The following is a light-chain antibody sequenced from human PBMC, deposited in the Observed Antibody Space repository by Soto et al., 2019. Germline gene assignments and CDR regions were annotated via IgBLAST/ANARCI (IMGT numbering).Light chain of an antibody. Sequence: QSALTQPASVSGSPGQSITISCTGTSSDVGGYNYVSWYQQHPGKAPKLMIYDVSNRPSGVSSRFSGSKSGNTASLTISGVQPEEEEDYYCSAYKDGSTPGVVFGGGTKLTVL. J-gene: IGLJ2*01. V-gene: IGLV2-14*01. CDR3: SAYKDGSTPGVV. CDR2: DVS. CDR1: SSDVGGYNY.